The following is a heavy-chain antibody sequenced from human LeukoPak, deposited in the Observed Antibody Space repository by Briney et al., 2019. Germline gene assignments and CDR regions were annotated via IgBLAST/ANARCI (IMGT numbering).Heavy chain of an antibody. D-gene: IGHD1-26*01. CDR1: GDSIDSYY. Sequence: LETLSHTCTVSGDSIDSYYWSWIRQPPGEGLQWIGYVFYSGPTNYDASLKSRVAISVDRSKNQFSLKLTSVSAADTAVYYCAGRSARYFDSWGQGTPVTVSS. J-gene: IGHJ4*02. V-gene: IGHV4-59*01. CDR2: VFYSGPT. CDR3: AGRSARYFDS.